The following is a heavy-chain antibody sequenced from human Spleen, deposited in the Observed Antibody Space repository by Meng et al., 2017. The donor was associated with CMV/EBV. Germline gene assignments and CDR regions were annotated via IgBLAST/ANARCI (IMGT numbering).Heavy chain of an antibody. Sequence: ASVKVSCKASGYIFSGSYIHWVRQAPRHGLEWMGWINPKSGGTNYAQKCQGRVTMTRDTSISTAYMELRLRFDDTAVYYCARELRLLDWSGDAFDIWGQGTMVTVSS. CDR2: INPKSGGT. V-gene: IGHV1-2*02. CDR3: ARELRLLDWSGDAFDI. CDR1: GYIFSGSY. J-gene: IGHJ3*02. D-gene: IGHD3/OR15-3a*01.